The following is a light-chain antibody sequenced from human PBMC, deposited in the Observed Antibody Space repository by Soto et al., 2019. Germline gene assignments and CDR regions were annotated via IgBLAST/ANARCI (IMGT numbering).Light chain of an antibody. CDR2: EVS. V-gene: IGLV2-14*01. Sequence: QSALTQPASVSGSPGQSITISCTGASSDAGGYNYVSWYQQHPGKAPKLMIYEVSNRPSGVSNRFSGSKSGNTASLTISGLQAEDEADYYCSSYTSSSIPYVFETGTKVTVL. CDR1: SSDAGGYNY. CDR3: SSYTSSSIPYV. J-gene: IGLJ1*01.